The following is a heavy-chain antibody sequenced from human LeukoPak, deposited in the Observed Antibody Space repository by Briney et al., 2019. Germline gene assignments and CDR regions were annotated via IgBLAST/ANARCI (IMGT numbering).Heavy chain of an antibody. J-gene: IGHJ4*02. CDR2: IYTSGST. Sequence: SETLSLTCTVSGGSISSYYWSWIRQPAGKGLEWIGRIYTSGSTNYNPSLKSRVTISVDTSKNQFSLKLSPVTAADTAVYYCAGCYYDSSGYYSDYWGQGTLVTVSS. D-gene: IGHD3-22*01. CDR1: GGSISSYY. V-gene: IGHV4-4*07. CDR3: AGCYYDSSGYYSDY.